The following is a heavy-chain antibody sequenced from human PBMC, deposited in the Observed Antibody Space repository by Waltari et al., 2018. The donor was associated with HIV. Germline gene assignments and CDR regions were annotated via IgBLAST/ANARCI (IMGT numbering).Heavy chain of an antibody. CDR3: AKGDIAARPPYFDY. Sequence: EVQLLESGGDLVQPGGSLRLSWSASGFTFSIDAMRWVRQAPGKGLEWASTIVGNGGSTYYADSVKGRFTISRDNSKNTLYLQMNSLRADDTAIYYCAKGDIAARPPYFDYWGQGTLVTVSS. CDR1: GFTFSIDA. D-gene: IGHD6-6*01. V-gene: IGHV3-23*01. CDR2: IVGNGGST. J-gene: IGHJ4*02.